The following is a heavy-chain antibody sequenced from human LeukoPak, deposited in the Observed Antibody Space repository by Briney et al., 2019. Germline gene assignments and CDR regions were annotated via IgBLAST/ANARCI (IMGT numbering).Heavy chain of an antibody. J-gene: IGHJ6*02. Sequence: SETLSLTCTVSGGSISSYYWSWIRQPPGKGLEWIGYIYYSGSTNYNPSLKSRVTISVDTSKNQFSLKLSSVTAADTAVYYCARVGGTNYYYGMDVWGQGTTVTVSS. CDR1: GGSISSYY. D-gene: IGHD1-26*01. CDR3: ARVGGTNYYYGMDV. V-gene: IGHV4-59*01. CDR2: IYYSGST.